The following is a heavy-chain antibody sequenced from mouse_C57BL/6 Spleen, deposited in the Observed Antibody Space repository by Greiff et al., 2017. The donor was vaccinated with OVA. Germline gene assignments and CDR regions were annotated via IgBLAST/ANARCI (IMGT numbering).Heavy chain of an antibody. CDR2: IHPNSGST. Sequence: QVQLQQPGAELVKPGASVKLSCKASGYTFTSYWMHWVKQRPGQGLEWIGMIHPNSGSTNYNEKFKSKATLTVDKSYRTAYMQLSSLTSEDSAVYYCASSDDGYLYYFDYWGQGTTLTVSS. CDR3: ASSDDGYLYYFDY. D-gene: IGHD2-3*01. CDR1: GYTFTSYW. J-gene: IGHJ2*01. V-gene: IGHV1-64*01.